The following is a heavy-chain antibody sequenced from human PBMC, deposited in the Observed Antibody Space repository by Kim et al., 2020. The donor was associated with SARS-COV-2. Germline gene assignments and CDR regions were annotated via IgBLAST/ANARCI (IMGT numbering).Heavy chain of an antibody. CDR1: GYTLTELS. V-gene: IGHV1-24*01. D-gene: IGHD3-10*01. CDR2: FDPEDGET. CDR3: ATGRGITMVRGVRWFDP. J-gene: IGHJ5*02. Sequence: ASVKVSCKVSGYTLTELSMHWVRQAPGKGLEWMGGFDPEDGETIYAQKFQGRVTMTEDTSTDTAYMELSSLRSEDTAVYYCATGRGITMVRGVRWFDPWGQGTLVTVSS.